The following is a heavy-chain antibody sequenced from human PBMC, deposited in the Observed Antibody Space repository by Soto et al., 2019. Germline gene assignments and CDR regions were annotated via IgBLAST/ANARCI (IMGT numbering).Heavy chain of an antibody. Sequence: SETLSLTCTVSGDSISNYYWNWIRQPPGKGLEWIGEINHSGSTNYNPSLKSRVTISVDTSKNQFSLKLSSVTAADTAVYYCARGWGSGVFDYWGQGTLVTVSS. D-gene: IGHD6-19*01. V-gene: IGHV4-34*01. CDR3: ARGWGSGVFDY. CDR2: INHSGST. CDR1: GDSISNYY. J-gene: IGHJ4*02.